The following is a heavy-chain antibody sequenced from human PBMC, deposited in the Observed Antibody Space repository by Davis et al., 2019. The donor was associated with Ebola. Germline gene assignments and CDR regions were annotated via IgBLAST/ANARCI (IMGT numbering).Heavy chain of an antibody. Sequence: GESLKISCAASGFTFSSYEMNWVRQAPGKGLEWVSYISSSGSTIYYADSVKGRFTISRDNAKNSLYLQMNSLRAEDTAVYYCTRGPPMTGTGNAFVIWGQGTMVTVSS. CDR1: GFTFSSYE. CDR2: ISSSGSTI. CDR3: TRGPPMTGTGNAFVI. J-gene: IGHJ3*02. V-gene: IGHV3-48*03. D-gene: IGHD1-1*01.